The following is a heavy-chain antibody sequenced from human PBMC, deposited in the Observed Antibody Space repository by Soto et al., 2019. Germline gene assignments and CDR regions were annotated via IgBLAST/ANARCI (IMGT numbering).Heavy chain of an antibody. CDR1: GFTFSSYA. CDR3: ANNNYYDASGPS. V-gene: IGHV3-23*01. D-gene: IGHD3-22*01. J-gene: IGHJ5*02. Sequence: EVQLLESGGGLVQPGGSLRLSCAASGFTFSSYAMSWVRQAPGKGLEWVSAISGSGGNTYYADSVKGRFTISRDNSKNTLYLQMNSLRAEDTAVYYCANNNYYDASGPSWGQGTLVTVSS. CDR2: ISGSGGNT.